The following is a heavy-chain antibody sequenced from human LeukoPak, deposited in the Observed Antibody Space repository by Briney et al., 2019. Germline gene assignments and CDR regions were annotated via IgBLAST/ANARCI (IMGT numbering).Heavy chain of an antibody. V-gene: IGHV3-33*01. CDR1: GFTFSSYG. CDR2: MWYDGSNK. J-gene: IGHJ4*02. Sequence: TGGSLRLSCAASGFTFSSYGMHWVRQAPGKGLEWVAVMWYDGSNKYYADSVKGRFTISRDNSKNTLYLQMNSLRAEDTAVYYCAREHPEAYFDYWGQGTLVTVSS. CDR3: AREHPEAYFDY.